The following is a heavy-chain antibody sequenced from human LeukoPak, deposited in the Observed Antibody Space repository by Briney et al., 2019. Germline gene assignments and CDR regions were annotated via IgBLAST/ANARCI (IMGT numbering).Heavy chain of an antibody. V-gene: IGHV4-4*02. D-gene: IGHD3-10*01. J-gene: IGHJ4*02. CDR2: IYNSGST. Sequence: PSETLSLTCAVSGGSISTSNWWSWVRQPPGKGLEWIGEIYNSGSTNYNPSLKSRVTISVDKSKNQFSLKLSSVTAADTAVYYCARVGTTDYGSGSYYFDYWGQGTLVTVSS. CDR3: ARVGTTDYGSGSYYFDY. CDR1: GGSISTSNW.